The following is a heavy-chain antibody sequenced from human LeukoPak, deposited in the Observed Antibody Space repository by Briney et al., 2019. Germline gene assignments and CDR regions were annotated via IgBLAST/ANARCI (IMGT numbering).Heavy chain of an antibody. CDR3: ARESATMVRGVTITGMDV. V-gene: IGHV1-18*01. J-gene: IGHJ6*02. CDR2: ISAYNGNT. Sequence: ASVKVSCKASGYTFTSYGISWVRQAPGQGLEWMGWISAYNGNTNYAQKLQGRVTMTTDTSTSTAYMELRSLRSDDTAVYYCARESATMVRGVTITGMDVWGQGTTVTVSS. CDR1: GYTFTSYG. D-gene: IGHD3-10*01.